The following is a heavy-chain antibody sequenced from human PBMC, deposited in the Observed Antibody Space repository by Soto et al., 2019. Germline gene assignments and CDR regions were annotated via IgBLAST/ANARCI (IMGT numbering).Heavy chain of an antibody. CDR1: GGSISSYY. CDR2: IYYSGST. CDR3: ARDYPTYYDFWSGYSGGMDV. Sequence: PSETLSLTCTVSGGSISSYYWSWIRQPPGKGLEWIGYIYYSGSTNYNPSLKSRVTISVDTSKNQFSLKLSSVTAADTAVYYCARDYPTYYDFWSGYSGGMDVWGQGTTVTVSS. D-gene: IGHD3-3*01. V-gene: IGHV4-59*01. J-gene: IGHJ6*02.